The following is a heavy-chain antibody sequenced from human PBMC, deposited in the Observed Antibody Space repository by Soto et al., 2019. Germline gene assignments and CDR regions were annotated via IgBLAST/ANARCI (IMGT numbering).Heavy chain of an antibody. D-gene: IGHD3-9*01. CDR2: IKQDGSEK. J-gene: IGHJ4*02. CDR1: GFTFSSYW. Sequence: PGGSLRLSCAASGFTFSSYWMSWVRQAPGKGLEWVANIKQDGSEKYYVDSVKGRFTISRDNAKNSLYLQMNSLRAEDTAVYYCARDCPYYDILTSYYFDYWGQGTLVTVSS. CDR3: ARDCPYYDILTSYYFDY. V-gene: IGHV3-7*01.